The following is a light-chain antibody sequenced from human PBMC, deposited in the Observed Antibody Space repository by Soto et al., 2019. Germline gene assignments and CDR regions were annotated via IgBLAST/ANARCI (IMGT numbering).Light chain of an antibody. V-gene: IGKV3-15*01. CDR3: LQHNSYPFT. Sequence: EIVITQSPATLSVSPGERATLSCRASQSVRSNLAWYQQRPGQAPRLLIYGASTRATGIPARFSGSGSGTGFTLTISSLQSEDFATYYCLQHNSYPFTFGPGTKVDIK. CDR1: QSVRSN. J-gene: IGKJ3*01. CDR2: GAS.